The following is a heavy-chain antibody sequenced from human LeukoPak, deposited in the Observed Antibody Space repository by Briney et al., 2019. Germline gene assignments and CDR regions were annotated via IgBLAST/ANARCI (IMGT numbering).Heavy chain of an antibody. J-gene: IGHJ4*02. Sequence: GGSLRLSCAASGFTFSSYAMNWVRQAPGQGLEWVSAISGSGGSTYYADSVKGRFTISRDNSKNTLYLQMNSLRAEDTAVYYCAKDRSYIVVVVVATLDYWGQGTLVTVSS. V-gene: IGHV3-23*01. D-gene: IGHD2-15*01. CDR2: ISGSGGST. CDR1: GFTFSSYA. CDR3: AKDRSYIVVVVVATLDY.